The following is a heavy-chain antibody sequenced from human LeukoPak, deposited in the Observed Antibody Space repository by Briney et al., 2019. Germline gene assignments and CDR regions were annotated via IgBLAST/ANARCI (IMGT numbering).Heavy chain of an antibody. CDR1: GGTFSSYA. J-gene: IGHJ4*02. V-gene: IGHV1-69*06. D-gene: IGHD4-17*01. CDR2: IIPIFGTA. CDR3: ARGGEATVTQFDY. Sequence: ASVKVSCKASGGTFSSYAISWVRQAPGQGLEGMGGIIPIFGTANYAQKFQGRVTITADKSTSTAYMELSSLRSEDTAVYYCARGGEATVTQFDYWGQGTLVTVSS.